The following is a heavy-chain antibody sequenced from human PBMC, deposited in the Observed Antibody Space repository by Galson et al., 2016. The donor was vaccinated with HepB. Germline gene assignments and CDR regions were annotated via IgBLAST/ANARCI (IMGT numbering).Heavy chain of an antibody. V-gene: IGHV1-8*02. J-gene: IGHJ4*02. CDR2: MTPNSGNT. D-gene: IGHD3-3*01. CDR1: GTTFSTCA. Sequence: SVKVSCKASGTTFSTCAINWVRQAPGQGLEWMGWMTPNSGNTGYAQKFQGRVTMTRDISRSTAYMELSSLRSDDTAVYYCAIWSSYVRRVDYWGQGTLVTVSS. CDR3: AIWSSYVRRVDY.